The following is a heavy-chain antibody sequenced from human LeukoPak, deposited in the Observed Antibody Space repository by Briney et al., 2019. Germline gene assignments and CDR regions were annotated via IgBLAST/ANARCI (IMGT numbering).Heavy chain of an antibody. D-gene: IGHD1-26*01. V-gene: IGHV4-4*07. CDR2: ISSSGST. CDR1: GDSITYFY. J-gene: IGHJ5*02. Sequence: ASETLSLTCSVSGDSITYFYWSWIRQAAGKGLEWIGRISSSGSTNYNPSLKSRVTISVDASKNQFSLKLSSVTAADTAVYYCAREVGATAGWFDPWGQGTLVTVSS. CDR3: AREVGATAGWFDP.